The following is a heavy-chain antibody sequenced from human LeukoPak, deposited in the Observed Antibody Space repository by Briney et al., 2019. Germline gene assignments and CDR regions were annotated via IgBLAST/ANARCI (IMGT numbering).Heavy chain of an antibody. V-gene: IGHV4-4*07. CDR1: GGSLNTFY. Sequence: SETLSLTCTVSGGSLNTFYWSWIRQPAGKGLEWIGRIHISGSTNYNPSLKSRVTMSADSSKNQFSLKMSSVTAADTAVYYCARDNGHYDYWGQGTLVTVSS. CDR2: IHISGST. J-gene: IGHJ4*02. CDR3: ARDNGHYDY. D-gene: IGHD2-8*01.